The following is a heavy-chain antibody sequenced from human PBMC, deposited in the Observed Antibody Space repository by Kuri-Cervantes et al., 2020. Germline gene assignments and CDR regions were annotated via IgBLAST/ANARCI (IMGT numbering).Heavy chain of an antibody. CDR2: INPIDGGT. D-gene: IGHD6-6*01. Sequence: ASVKVSCKASGYTFTQFHIHWVRQAPGQGLEWMGIINPIDGGTTYAQKFQARVTMTTDTSTSTAYMELRSLRPDDTAVYYCARGTTYSSSYLYYFDYWGQGTLVTVSS. J-gene: IGHJ4*02. V-gene: IGHV1-46*01. CDR1: GYTFTQFH. CDR3: ARGTTYSSSYLYYFDY.